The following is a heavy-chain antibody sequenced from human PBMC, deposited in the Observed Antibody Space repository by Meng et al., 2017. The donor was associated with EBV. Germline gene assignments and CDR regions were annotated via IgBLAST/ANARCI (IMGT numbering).Heavy chain of an antibody. D-gene: IGHD2-21*01. J-gene: IGHJ4*02. V-gene: IGHV1-3*01. CDR3: VRGPPVGVPGPGDY. CDR1: GYAFTSYI. Sequence: QVPLVQSGAEVKNPWASVKVSCKASGYAFTSYILHWVRQAPGQRLEWMGWINVGVGYTKYSQKFQGRVTISSDTSATTGYMELSSLRSEDTAVYYCVRGPPVGVPGPGDYWGQGTLVTVSS. CDR2: INVGVGYT.